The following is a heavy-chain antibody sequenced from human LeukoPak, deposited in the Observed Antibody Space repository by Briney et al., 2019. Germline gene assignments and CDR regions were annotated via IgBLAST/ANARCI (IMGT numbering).Heavy chain of an antibody. D-gene: IGHD3-10*01. V-gene: IGHV4-34*01. CDR3: ARDSYVRYYYGSEGTPYGMDV. CDR1: GGSFSGYY. CDR2: INHSGST. Sequence: TTSETLSLTCAVYGGSFSGYYWSWIRQPPGKGLEWIGEINHSGSTNYNPSLKRRVTMSVDTSKNQFSLKLSSVTAADTAVYYCARDSYVRYYYGSEGTPYGMDVWGQGTTVTVSS. J-gene: IGHJ6*02.